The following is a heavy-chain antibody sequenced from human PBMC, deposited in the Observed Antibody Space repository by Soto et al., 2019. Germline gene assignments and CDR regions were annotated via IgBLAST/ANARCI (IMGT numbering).Heavy chain of an antibody. CDR1: GFTVSSNY. J-gene: IGHJ6*02. CDR3: ARVRRYYGSGSYYGMDV. V-gene: IGHV3-53*01. D-gene: IGHD3-10*01. CDR2: IYSGGST. Sequence: LRLSCAASGFTVSSNYMSWVRQAPGKGLEWVSVIYSGGSTYYADSVKGRFTISRDNSKNTLYLQMNSLRAEDTAVYYCARVRRYYGSGSYYGMDVWGQGTTVTVSS.